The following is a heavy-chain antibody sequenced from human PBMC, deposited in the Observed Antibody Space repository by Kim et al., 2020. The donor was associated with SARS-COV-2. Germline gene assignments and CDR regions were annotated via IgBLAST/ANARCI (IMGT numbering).Heavy chain of an antibody. CDR3: AKESMGDYYYGMDV. V-gene: IGHV4-59*01. CDR1: GGSISSYY. CDR2: IYYSGST. D-gene: IGHD3-16*01. J-gene: IGHJ6*02. Sequence: SETLSLTCTVSGGSISSYYWSWIRQPPGKGLEWIGYIYYSGSTNFTPSLKSRVTISVNTSKNQFSLKLRSVTAADTAVYYCAKESMGDYYYGMDVWGQGGTVTVSS.